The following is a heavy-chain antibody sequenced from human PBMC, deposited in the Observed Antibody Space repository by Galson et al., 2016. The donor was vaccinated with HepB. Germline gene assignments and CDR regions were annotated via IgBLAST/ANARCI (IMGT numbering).Heavy chain of an antibody. Sequence: SLRLSCAASGFTFSSFAMHWVRQAPGKGLEWVALVWYDGITTYYVDSVKGRFTISRDNSDNTMYLQMSSLRAEDTAVYYCAREYSTAGFDYGGQGTLVTVSS. J-gene: IGHJ4*02. V-gene: IGHV3-33*01. D-gene: IGHD2-21*01. CDR2: VWYDGITT. CDR3: AREYSTAGFDY. CDR1: GFTFSSFA.